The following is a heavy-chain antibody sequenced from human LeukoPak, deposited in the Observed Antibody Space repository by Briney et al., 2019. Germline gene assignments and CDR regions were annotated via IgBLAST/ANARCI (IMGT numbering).Heavy chain of an antibody. CDR2: INPNSGGT. Sequence: ASVKVSCKASGYTFTGYYMHWVRQAPGQGLEWMGWINPNSGGTNYAQKFQGRVTMTRDTSISTAYMELSSLRSEDTAVYYCARGLSSYDFWSGYYIGNWFDPWGQGTLVTVSS. CDR3: ARGLSSYDFWSGYYIGNWFDP. CDR1: GYTFTGYY. V-gene: IGHV1-2*02. J-gene: IGHJ5*02. D-gene: IGHD3-3*01.